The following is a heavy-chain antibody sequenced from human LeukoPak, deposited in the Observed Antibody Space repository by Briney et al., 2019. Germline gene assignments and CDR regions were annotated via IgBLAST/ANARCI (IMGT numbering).Heavy chain of an antibody. V-gene: IGHV3-48*03. J-gene: IGHJ6*03. D-gene: IGHD6-13*01. CDR1: GFTFSNFE. CDR2: ISSPGTHI. Sequence: GGSLRLSCVASGFTFSNFEMNWVRQAPGKGLEWVLYISSPGTHIYYADSVEGRFTISRDNGKNSLYLQMNSLRAEDTAVYYCVLRSSWNYYMDVWGKGTTVAVSS. CDR3: VLRSSWNYYMDV.